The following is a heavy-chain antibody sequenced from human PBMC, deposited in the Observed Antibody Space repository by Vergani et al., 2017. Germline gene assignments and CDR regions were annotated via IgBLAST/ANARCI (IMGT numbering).Heavy chain of an antibody. J-gene: IGHJ3*01. CDR1: GFRFSDYG. V-gene: IGHV3-43D*04. CDR3: ARDIDYYNSGNRAFDV. D-gene: IGHD3-10*01. CDR2: FSWDGGTT. Sequence: EVQLVESGGGVVQPGRSLRLSCAVSGFRFSDYGMHWVRQAPGKGLEWVSLFSWDGGTTYYADSVKGRFTISRDNSKNSLFLQMHSVRAEDTALYYCARDIDYYNSGNRAFDVWGQGTMVTVSS.